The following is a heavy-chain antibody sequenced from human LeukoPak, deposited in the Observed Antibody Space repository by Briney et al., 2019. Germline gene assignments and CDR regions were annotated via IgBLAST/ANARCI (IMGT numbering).Heavy chain of an antibody. CDR2: INHSGST. CDR3: ARGPSAWQVPSPLDY. D-gene: IGHD6-19*01. Sequence: SETLSLTCAVSGGSISSGGYYWSWIRQPPGKGLEWIGEINHSGSTNYNPSLKSRVTISVDTSKNQFSLKLSSVTAADTAVYYCARGPSAWQVPSPLDYWGQGTLVTVSS. CDR1: GGSISSGGYY. V-gene: IGHV4-34*01. J-gene: IGHJ4*02.